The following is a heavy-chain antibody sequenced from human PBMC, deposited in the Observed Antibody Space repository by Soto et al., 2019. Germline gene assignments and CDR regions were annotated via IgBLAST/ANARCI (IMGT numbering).Heavy chain of an antibody. Sequence: QVQLVQSGAEVKKPGSSVKVSCKASGGTFSSYTISWVRQAPGQGLEWMGRIIPILGIANYAQKFQGRVTITADKSTSTAYMELSSLRSEDTAVYYCARDSLGTKWFDPWGQGTLVTVSS. V-gene: IGHV1-69*08. CDR3: ARDSLGTKWFDP. J-gene: IGHJ5*02. CDR2: IIPILGIA. CDR1: GGTFSSYT.